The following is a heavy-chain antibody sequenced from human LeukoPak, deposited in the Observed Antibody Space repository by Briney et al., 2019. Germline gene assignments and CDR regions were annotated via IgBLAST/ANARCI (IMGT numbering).Heavy chain of an antibody. V-gene: IGHV4-4*08. Sequence: SETLSLTCTVSGGSVSSYYWSWIRQSPGQGLEWIGYIWPSGSTNYNPSLSGRVAISLDKSRNHFTLMVTAVTAADTAFYYCARKGPEHLPTYFDHWGRGILVTVSS. J-gene: IGHJ4*02. CDR1: GGSVSSYY. CDR2: IWPSGST. D-gene: IGHD2-21*01. CDR3: ARKGPEHLPTYFDH.